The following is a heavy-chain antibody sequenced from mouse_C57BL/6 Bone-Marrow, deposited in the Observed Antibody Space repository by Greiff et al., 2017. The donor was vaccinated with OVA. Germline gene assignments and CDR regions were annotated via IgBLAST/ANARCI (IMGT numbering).Heavy chain of an antibody. CDR2: IWRGGST. CDR1: GFSLTSYG. D-gene: IGHD2-4*01. CDR3: AKKGIYDDYDGLGRYFDV. V-gene: IGHV2-5*01. Sequence: QVQLKQSGPGLVQPSQSLSITCTVSGFSLTSYGVHWVRQSPGKGLEWLGVIWRGGSTDYNAAFMSRLSITKDNSKSQVFIKMNSLQADDTAIYYCAKKGIYDDYDGLGRYFDVWGTGTTVTVSS. J-gene: IGHJ1*03.